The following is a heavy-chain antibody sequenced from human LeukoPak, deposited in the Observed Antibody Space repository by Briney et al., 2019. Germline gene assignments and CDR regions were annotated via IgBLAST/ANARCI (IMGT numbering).Heavy chain of an antibody. CDR3: ARGSSGWYRHGAFDI. D-gene: IGHD6-19*01. J-gene: IGHJ3*02. Sequence: GGSLRLSCAASGFTFSSYSMNWVRQAPGKGLEWVSSISSSSSYIYYADSVKGRFTISRDNAKNSLYLQMNSLRAEDTAVYYCARGSSGWYRHGAFDIWGQGTMVTVSS. CDR1: GFTFSSYS. V-gene: IGHV3-21*01. CDR2: ISSSSSYI.